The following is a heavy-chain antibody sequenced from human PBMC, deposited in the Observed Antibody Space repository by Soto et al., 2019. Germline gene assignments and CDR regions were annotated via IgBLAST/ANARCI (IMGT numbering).Heavy chain of an antibody. J-gene: IGHJ4*02. CDR1: GGSISSYF. V-gene: IGHV4-59*12. CDR2: IYYSEST. Sequence: PSETLSLTCTVSGGSISSYFWSWIRQPPGKGLEWIGYIYYSESTNYNPSLKSRVTISVDTSKNQFSLKLSSVTAADTAVYYCARAAMGGSSWPFDYWGQGTLVTVSS. CDR3: ARAAMGGSSWPFDY. D-gene: IGHD6-13*01.